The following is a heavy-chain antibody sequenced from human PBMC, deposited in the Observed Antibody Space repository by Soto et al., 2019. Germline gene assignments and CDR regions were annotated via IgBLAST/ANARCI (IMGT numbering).Heavy chain of an antibody. D-gene: IGHD5-12*01. CDR1: GGSFSGYY. Sequence: PSETLSLTCAVYGGSFSGYYWSWIRQPPGKGLEWIGEINHSGSTNYNPSLKSRVTISVDKSKNQFSLKLSSVTAADTAVYYCARAAAGGYSAYEVFDYWGQGTLVTVSS. V-gene: IGHV4-34*01. CDR2: INHSGST. CDR3: ARAAAGGYSAYEVFDY. J-gene: IGHJ4*02.